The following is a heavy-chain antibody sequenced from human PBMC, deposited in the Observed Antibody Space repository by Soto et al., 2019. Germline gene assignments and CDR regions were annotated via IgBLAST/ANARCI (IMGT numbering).Heavy chain of an antibody. V-gene: IGHV1-46*01. J-gene: IGHJ6*02. CDR2: INPRGGST. Sequence: QVQLVQSGAEVRKPGASVKVSCKASGYTFTSYYMHWVRQAPGQGLEWMGIINPRGGSTSYAQKFQGRVTMTRDTSTSTVYMELSSLRSEDTAVYYCARSVPPGGMDVWGQGTTVTVSS. CDR1: GYTFTSYY. CDR3: ARSVPPGGMDV.